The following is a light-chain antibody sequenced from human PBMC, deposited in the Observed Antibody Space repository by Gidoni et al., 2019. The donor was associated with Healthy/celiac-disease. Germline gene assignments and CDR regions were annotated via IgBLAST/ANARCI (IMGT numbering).Light chain of an antibody. V-gene: IGKV1-33*01. Sequence: DIQMTQSPSSLSASVGDRVTITCQPSQDISNYLNWYQQKPGKAPKLLIYDASNLETGVPSRFSGSGSGTDFTFTISSLQPEDIATYYCQQYDNLPRTFGGGTKVEIK. CDR1: QDISNY. J-gene: IGKJ4*01. CDR3: QQYDNLPRT. CDR2: DAS.